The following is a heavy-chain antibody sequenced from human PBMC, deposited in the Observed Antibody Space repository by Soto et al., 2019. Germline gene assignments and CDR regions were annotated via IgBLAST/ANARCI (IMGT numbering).Heavy chain of an antibody. CDR1: GFTFSSYV. CDR2: IWYDGSNK. D-gene: IGHD5-18*01. J-gene: IGHJ4*02. V-gene: IGHV3-33*01. CDR3: ARDSGGYSYGLSY. Sequence: QVQLVESGGGVVQPGRSLRLSCAASGFTFSSYVMHWVRQAPGKGLEWVAVIWYDGSNKYYADSVKGRFTISRDNSKNTLYLQMNSLRAEDTAVYYCARDSGGYSYGLSYWGQGTLVTVSS.